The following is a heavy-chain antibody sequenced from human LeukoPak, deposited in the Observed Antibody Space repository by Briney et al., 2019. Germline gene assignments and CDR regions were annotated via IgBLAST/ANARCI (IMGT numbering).Heavy chain of an antibody. V-gene: IGHV3-30*18. CDR1: GFTFSSYG. D-gene: IGHD3-3*01. CDR3: AKDAELRFLEWLFPKSPYYYGMDV. CDR2: ISYDGSNK. Sequence: GRSLRLSCAASGFTFSSYGMHWVRQAPGKGLEWVAVISYDGSNKYYADSVKGRFTISRDNSKNTLYLQMNSLGAEDTAVYYCAKDAELRFLEWLFPKSPYYYGMDVWGQGTTVTVSS. J-gene: IGHJ6*02.